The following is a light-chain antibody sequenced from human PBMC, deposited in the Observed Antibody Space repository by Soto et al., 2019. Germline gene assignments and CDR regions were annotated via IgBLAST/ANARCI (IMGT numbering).Light chain of an antibody. CDR3: QHSYGTPFT. CDR2: AAS. J-gene: IGKJ3*01. CDR1: QNIFSY. Sequence: DIQMTQSPSSLSASVGDRVTITCRASQNIFSYLNWYQQKPGKAPKLLIYAASNLQSGVPSRFSGSGSGTDFTLTISSLQPEDFATYYCQHSYGTPFTFGPGTKVDIK. V-gene: IGKV1-39*01.